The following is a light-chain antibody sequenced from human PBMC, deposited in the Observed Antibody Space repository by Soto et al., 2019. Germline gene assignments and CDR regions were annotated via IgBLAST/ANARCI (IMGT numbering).Light chain of an antibody. J-gene: IGKJ5*01. CDR1: HNIGSF. CDR2: SAF. CDR3: QQGSTPPIT. Sequence: DIQMTQAPSSLSASLGDRVTITCRASHNIGSFLNCYQQKPGEAPRLLVYSAFRIQSGVPSRFNASGSGTDFTLSISSLQPEDFSTYYCQQGSTPPITFGLGTRLEIK. V-gene: IGKV1-39*01.